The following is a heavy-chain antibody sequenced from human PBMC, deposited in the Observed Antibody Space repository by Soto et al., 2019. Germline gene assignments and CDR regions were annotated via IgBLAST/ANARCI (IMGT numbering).Heavy chain of an antibody. J-gene: IGHJ4*02. V-gene: IGHV1-24*01. Sequence: ASVKVSCKVSGYTLTELSMHWVRQAPGKGLEWMGGFDPEDGETIYAQKFQGRVTMTTDKSTNTFYMELRSLRSEDTAVYYCARDKDHRFDYWGQGTLVTVSS. CDR3: ARDKDHRFDY. CDR1: GYTLTELS. CDR2: FDPEDGET.